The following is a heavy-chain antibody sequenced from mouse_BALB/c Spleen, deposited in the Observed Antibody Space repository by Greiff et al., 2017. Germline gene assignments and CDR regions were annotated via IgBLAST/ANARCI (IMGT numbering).Heavy chain of an antibody. J-gene: IGHJ2*01. Sequence: EVQGVESGGGLVQPGGSRKLSCAASGFTFSSFGMHWVRQAPEKGLEWVAYISSGSSTIYYADTVKGRFTISRDNPKNTLFLQMTSLRSEDTAMYYCARVEYGNYYFDYWGQGTTLTVSS. CDR2: ISSGSSTI. V-gene: IGHV5-17*02. CDR1: GFTFSSFG. D-gene: IGHD2-10*02. CDR3: ARVEYGNYYFDY.